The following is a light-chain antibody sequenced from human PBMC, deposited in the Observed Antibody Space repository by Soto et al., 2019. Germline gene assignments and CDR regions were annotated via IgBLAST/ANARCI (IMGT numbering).Light chain of an antibody. CDR1: SSDVGSYNL. J-gene: IGLJ1*01. CDR3: CSYAGSSTFEV. V-gene: IGLV2-23*02. CDR2: EVS. Sequence: SCTGTSSDVGSYNLVSWYQQHPGKAPKLMIYEVSKRPSGVSNRFSGSKSGNTASLTISGLQAEDEADYYCCSYAGSSTFEVFGTGTKVTVL.